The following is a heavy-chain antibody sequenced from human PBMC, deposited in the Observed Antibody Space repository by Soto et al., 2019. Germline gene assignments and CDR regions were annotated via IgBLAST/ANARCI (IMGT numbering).Heavy chain of an antibody. CDR3: ARGLGDFCSGYYRIFLAPNYYGMDV. CDR1: GYTFTSYD. V-gene: IGHV1-8*01. D-gene: IGHD3-3*01. Sequence: GXSVKVSCTASGYTFTSYDINWVRQATGQGLEWMGWMNPNSGNTGYAQKFQGRVTMTRNTSISTAYMELSSLRSEDTAVYYCARGLGDFCSGYYRIFLAPNYYGMDVSGHGTTVTVSS. J-gene: IGHJ6*02. CDR2: MNPNSGNT.